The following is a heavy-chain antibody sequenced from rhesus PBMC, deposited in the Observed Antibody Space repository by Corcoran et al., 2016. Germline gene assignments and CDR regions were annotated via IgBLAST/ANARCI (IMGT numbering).Heavy chain of an antibody. V-gene: IGHV4-127*01. CDR1: GYSISRGYG. CDR2: INGGSGSS. Sequence: QVQLQESGPGLVKPSETLSLTCAVSGYSISRGYGWGWIRQPPGNGLDWIGQINGGSGSSYYNPSLKRRVTVSKDTSKNQFSLKLSSVTAADTARYYCATDRDYHFAYWGQGVLVTVSS. D-gene: IGHD4-11*01. CDR3: ATDRDYHFAY. J-gene: IGHJ4*01.